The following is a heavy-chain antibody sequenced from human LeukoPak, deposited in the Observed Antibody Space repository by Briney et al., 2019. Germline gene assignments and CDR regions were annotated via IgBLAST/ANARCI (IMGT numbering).Heavy chain of an antibody. Sequence: PSETLSLTCTVSGGSISSYYWSWIRQPPGKGLEWIGYIYYSGSTNYNPSLKSRVTISVDTSKNQFSLKLSSVTAADTAVYYCARAGYSYGSNAYYFDYWGQGTLVTVSS. CDR3: ARAGYSYGSNAYYFDY. V-gene: IGHV4-59*01. CDR2: IYYSGST. CDR1: GGSISSYY. D-gene: IGHD5-18*01. J-gene: IGHJ4*02.